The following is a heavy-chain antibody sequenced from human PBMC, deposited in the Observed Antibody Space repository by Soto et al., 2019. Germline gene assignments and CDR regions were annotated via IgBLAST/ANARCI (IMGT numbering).Heavy chain of an antibody. CDR1: GYSFYNSG. V-gene: IGHV1-18*01. D-gene: IGHD1-1*01. J-gene: IGHJ5*02. CDR2: ISVYSGYA. Sequence: QVQLVQSGPELKKPGASVKVSCKTSGYSFYNSGISWVRQAPGQGLEWMGWISVYSGYAHYAQKFQGRVIMTADTFTSTSYMELRGLRSDDTAMYYGSKNGTTWFAAWGQGTLVTVSS. CDR3: SKNGTTWFAA.